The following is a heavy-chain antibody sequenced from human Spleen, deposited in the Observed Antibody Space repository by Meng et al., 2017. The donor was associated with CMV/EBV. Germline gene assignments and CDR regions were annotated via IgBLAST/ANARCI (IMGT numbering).Heavy chain of an antibody. CDR3: ASEGWYPNNNFDY. D-gene: IGHD6-19*01. J-gene: IGHJ4*02. CDR1: GFTFSSYS. Sequence: GESLKISCAASGFTFSSYSMNWVRQAPGKELEWVSSISSSSSYIYYADSVKGRFTISRDNAKNSLYLQMNSLRAEDTAVYYCASEGWYPNNNFDYWGQGTLVTVSS. V-gene: IGHV3-21*01. CDR2: ISSSSSYI.